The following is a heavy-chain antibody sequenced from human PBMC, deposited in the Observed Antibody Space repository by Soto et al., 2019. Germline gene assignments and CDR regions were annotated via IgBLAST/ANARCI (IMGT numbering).Heavy chain of an antibody. V-gene: IGHV1-18*01. CDR1: GYTFTSYG. CDR2: ISAYNGNT. D-gene: IGHD3-10*01. J-gene: IGHJ3*02. Sequence: QVQLVQSGAEVKKPGASVKVSCKASGYTFTSYGISWVRQAHGQGLEWMGWISAYNGNTNYAQKLQGRVTMTTYTSTSTAYMEMRSLRSDDTAVYYCASREAVYYGSGSYYDDAFDIWGQGTMVTFSS. CDR3: ASREAVYYGSGSYYDDAFDI.